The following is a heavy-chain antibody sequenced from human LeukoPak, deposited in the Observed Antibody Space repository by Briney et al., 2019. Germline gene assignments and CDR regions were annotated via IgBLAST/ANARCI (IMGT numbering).Heavy chain of an antibody. CDR1: GFTFSDYY. CDR2: ISSVSSYT. J-gene: IGHJ6*02. Sequence: GGSLRLSCAASGFTFSDYYMSWIRQAPGKGLEWVSYISSVSSYTNYADSVKGRFTISRDKAKNSLYLQMNSLRAEDTAVYYCARVGGSGSYSYYGMDVWGQGTTVTVSS. V-gene: IGHV3-11*05. CDR3: ARVGGSGSYSYYGMDV. D-gene: IGHD3-10*01.